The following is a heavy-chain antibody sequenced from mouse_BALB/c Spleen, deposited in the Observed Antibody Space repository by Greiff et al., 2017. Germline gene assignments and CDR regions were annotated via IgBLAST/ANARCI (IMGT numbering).Heavy chain of an antibody. V-gene: IGHV5-12-2*01. Sequence: EVKLVESGGGLVQPGGSLKLSCAASGFTFSSYTMSWVRQTPEKRLEWVAYISNGGGSTYYPDTVKGRFTISRDNAKNTLYLQMSSLKSEDTAMYYCARRGYGNYEDYAMGYWGQGTSVTVSS. CDR2: ISNGGGST. J-gene: IGHJ4*01. CDR3: ARRGYGNYEDYAMGY. D-gene: IGHD2-1*01. CDR1: GFTFSSYT.